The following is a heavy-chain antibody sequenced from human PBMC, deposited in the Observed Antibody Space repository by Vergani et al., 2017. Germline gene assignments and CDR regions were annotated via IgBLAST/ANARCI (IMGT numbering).Heavy chain of an antibody. V-gene: IGHV5-51*01. Sequence: EVQLVQSGAEVKKPGESLKISCQTSGYSFTNYWIGWVRQMPGKGLEWMGIIHPADSDTRYSPSFQGQVTISVDKSISTAYLQRSSLRASDSAMYYCARLYGGDSSGSKYFDYWGQGTLVTVSS. D-gene: IGHD3-22*01. CDR1: GYSFTNYW. CDR3: ARLYGGDSSGSKYFDY. J-gene: IGHJ4*02. CDR2: IHPADSDT.